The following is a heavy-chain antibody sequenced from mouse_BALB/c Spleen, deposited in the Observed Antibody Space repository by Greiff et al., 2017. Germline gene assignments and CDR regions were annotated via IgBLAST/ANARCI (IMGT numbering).Heavy chain of an antibody. Sequence: EVNLVESGPELVKPGASVKISCKASGYTFTDYNMHWVKQSHGKSLEWIGYIYPYNGGTGYNQKFKSKATLTVDNSSSTAYMELRSLTSEDSAVYYCARRDYDVDAMDYWGQGTSVTVSS. CDR2: IYPYNGGT. V-gene: IGHV1S29*02. D-gene: IGHD2-4*01. J-gene: IGHJ4*01. CDR1: GYTFTDYN. CDR3: ARRDYDVDAMDY.